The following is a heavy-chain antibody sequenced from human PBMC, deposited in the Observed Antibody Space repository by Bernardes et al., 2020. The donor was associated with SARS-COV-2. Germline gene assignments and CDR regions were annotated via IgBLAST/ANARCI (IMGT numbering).Heavy chain of an antibody. J-gene: IGHJ6*02. V-gene: IGHV1-24*01. CDR2: FDPEDGET. CDR3: ATDQRYYDILTGRTYYYGMDV. Sequence: ASVKVSCKVSGYTLTELSMHWVRQAPGKGLAWMGGFDPEDGETIYAQKFQGRVTMTEDTSTDTAYMELSSLRSEDTAVYYCATDQRYYDILTGRTYYYGMDVWGQGTTVTVSS. CDR1: GYTLTELS. D-gene: IGHD3-9*01.